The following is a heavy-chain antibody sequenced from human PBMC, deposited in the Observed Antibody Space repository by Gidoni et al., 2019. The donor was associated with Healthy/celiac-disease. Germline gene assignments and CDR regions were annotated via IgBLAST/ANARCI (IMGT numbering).Heavy chain of an antibody. J-gene: IGHJ4*02. D-gene: IGHD3-3*01. Sequence: QVQLQESGPGRVKPSETLSLTCAGSGYSSSSGYYWGGIRQPPGKGLEWIGSIYHSGSTYYTPSLKRRVTISVDTSKNPFSLKLSSVTAADTAVYYCASSITIFGVVIHNDYWGQGTLVTVSS. CDR2: IYHSGST. V-gene: IGHV4-38-2*01. CDR3: ASSITIFGVVIHNDY. CDR1: GYSSSSGYY.